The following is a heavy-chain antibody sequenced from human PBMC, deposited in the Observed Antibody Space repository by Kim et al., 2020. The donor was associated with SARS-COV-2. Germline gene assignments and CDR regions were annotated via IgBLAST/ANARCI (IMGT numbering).Heavy chain of an antibody. CDR1: GGSFSGYY. J-gene: IGHJ4*02. CDR2: INHSGST. CDR3: ARVLVVAASDPFDY. Sequence: SETLSLTCAVYGGSFSGYYWSWIRQPPGKGLEWIGEINHSGSTNYNPSLKSRVTISVDTSKNQFSLKLSSVTAADTAVYYCARVLVVAASDPFDYWGQGTLVTVSS. D-gene: IGHD2-15*01. V-gene: IGHV4-34*01.